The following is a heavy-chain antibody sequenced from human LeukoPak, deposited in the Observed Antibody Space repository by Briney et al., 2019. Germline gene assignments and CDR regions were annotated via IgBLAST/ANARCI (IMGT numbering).Heavy chain of an antibody. CDR2: INPSGGST. CDR1: GYTFTSYY. D-gene: IGHD6-13*01. J-gene: IGHJ3*02. CDR3: ARDRSPAAAAGRKTNAFDI. Sequence: ASVKVSCKASGYTFTSYYMHWVRQAPGQGLEWMGIINPSGGSTSYAQKFQGRVTMTRDMSASTVYMELSSLRSEDTAVYYCARDRSPAAAAGRKTNAFDIWGQGTLVIVSS. V-gene: IGHV1-46*01.